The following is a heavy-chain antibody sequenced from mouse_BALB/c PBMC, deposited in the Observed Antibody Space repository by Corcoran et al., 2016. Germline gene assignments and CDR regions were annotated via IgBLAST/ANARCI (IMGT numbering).Heavy chain of an antibody. Sequence: EVQLQQSGAELVKPGASVKLSCTASGFNIKDTYLHWVKQRPEQGLKCIGRIDPANDNTKFDTKFQGQATITADTSSNTAYLQLSSLTSEDTVVYYCTNWDWYFDVWGAGTTVTVSS. D-gene: IGHD4-1*01. CDR2: IDPANDNT. V-gene: IGHV14-3*02. CDR1: GFNIKDTY. J-gene: IGHJ1*01. CDR3: TNWDWYFDV.